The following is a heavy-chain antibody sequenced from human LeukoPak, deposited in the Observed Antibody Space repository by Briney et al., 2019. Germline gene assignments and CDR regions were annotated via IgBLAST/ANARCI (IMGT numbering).Heavy chain of an antibody. CDR3: ARVHDSSGYPDLVDY. D-gene: IGHD3-22*01. CDR1: GYTFTSYG. Sequence: GASVKVSCKASGYTFTSYGISWVRQAPGQGLEWMGWISAYNGNTNYAQKLQGRVTMTTDTSTSTAYMELRSLRSDDTAVYYCARVHDSSGYPDLVDYWGQGTLVTVSS. CDR2: ISAYNGNT. J-gene: IGHJ4*02. V-gene: IGHV1-18*01.